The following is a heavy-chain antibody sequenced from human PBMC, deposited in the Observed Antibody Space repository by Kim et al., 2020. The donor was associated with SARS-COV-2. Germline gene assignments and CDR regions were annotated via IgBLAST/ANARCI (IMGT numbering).Heavy chain of an antibody. J-gene: IGHJ4*02. CDR1: GFTFSSYW. CDR2: INSDGSST. CDR3: AREEGIYYGSGRNDY. V-gene: IGHV3-74*01. Sequence: GGSLRLSCAASGFTFSSYWMHWVRQAPGKGLVWVSRINSDGSSTSYADSVKGRFTISRDNAKNTLYLQMNSLRAEDTAVYYCAREEGIYYGSGRNDYWGQGTLVTVSS. D-gene: IGHD3-10*01.